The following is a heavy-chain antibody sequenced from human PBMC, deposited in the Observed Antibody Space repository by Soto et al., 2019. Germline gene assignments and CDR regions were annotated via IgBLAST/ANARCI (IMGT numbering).Heavy chain of an antibody. CDR3: ARGRGGLRRSYYGMHV. J-gene: IGHJ6*02. V-gene: IGHV3-53*01. Sequence: EVQLVESGGGLIQPGGSLRLSCAASGFTVNSNYMSWVRQAPGKGLEWVSVIYSGGSTFYADSVKGRFTISRDEFKNTLFLQMNTLSAEDTAVYYCARGRGGLRRSYYGMHVWGQGTTVTVSS. CDR1: GFTVNSNY. D-gene: IGHD5-12*01. CDR2: IYSGGST.